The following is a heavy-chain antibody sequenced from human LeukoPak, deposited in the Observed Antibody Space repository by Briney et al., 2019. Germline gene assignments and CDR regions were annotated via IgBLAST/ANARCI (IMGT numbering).Heavy chain of an antibody. V-gene: IGHV4-59*01. D-gene: IGHD3-10*01. CDR2: IYYSGST. CDR3: AREGSLDYYGSGSYFYD. CDR1: GGSISSYY. J-gene: IGHJ4*02. Sequence: SETLSLTCTVSGGSISSYYWSWIRQPPGKGLEWIGYIYYSGSTNYNPSLKSRVTISVDTSKDQFSLKLSSVTAADTAVYYCAREGSLDYYGSGSYFYDWGQGTLVTVSS.